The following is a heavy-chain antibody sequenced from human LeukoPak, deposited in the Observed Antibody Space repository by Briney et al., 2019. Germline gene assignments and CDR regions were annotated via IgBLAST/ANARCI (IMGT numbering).Heavy chain of an antibody. J-gene: IGHJ4*02. D-gene: IGHD5-24*01. CDR2: ISDSGSRK. V-gene: IGHV3-23*01. CDR1: GFTFSNYA. CDR3: SKDSASGMATAPFDY. Sequence: GGSLRLSCAASGFTFSNYAMSWVRQAPGKGLEWVSNISDSGSRKDYADSVKGRFTISRDNSKNTLYLQMNSLRAEDTAVYSCSKDSASGMATAPFDYWGQGTLVTVSS.